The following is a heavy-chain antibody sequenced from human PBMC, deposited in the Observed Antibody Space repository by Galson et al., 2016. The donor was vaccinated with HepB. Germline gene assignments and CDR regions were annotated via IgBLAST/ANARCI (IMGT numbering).Heavy chain of an antibody. Sequence: SLRLSCAVSGFPASGFTFRPAPMTWLRQAPGKGPEWVSSISGDSLYIFYRDSVKGRFTISRDNDKNAVYLQMNNLRAEDTALYYCARDRTPLGRFDPWGQGTLVTVSS. CDR3: ARDRTPLGRFDP. D-gene: IGHD1-14*01. CDR2: ISGDSLYI. CDR1: GFTFRPAP. J-gene: IGHJ5*02. V-gene: IGHV3-21*01.